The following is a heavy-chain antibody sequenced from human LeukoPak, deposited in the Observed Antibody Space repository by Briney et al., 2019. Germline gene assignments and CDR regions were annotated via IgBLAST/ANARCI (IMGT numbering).Heavy chain of an antibody. CDR2: IYYSGST. CDR3: ARGSIVGATMLDY. CDR1: GGSIRSYY. D-gene: IGHD1-26*01. J-gene: IGHJ4*02. Sequence: SETLSLTCTVSGGSIRSYYWSWIRQPPGKGLEWIGYIYYSGSTNYNPSLKSRFTISVDTSKNQFSLKLSTVTAADTAVYYCARGSIVGATMLDYWGQGTLVTVSS. V-gene: IGHV4-59*01.